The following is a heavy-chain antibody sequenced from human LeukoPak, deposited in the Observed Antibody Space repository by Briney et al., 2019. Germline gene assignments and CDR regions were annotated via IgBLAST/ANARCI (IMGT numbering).Heavy chain of an antibody. V-gene: IGHV4-59*01. CDR3: ARHYDSSGHGYFDY. J-gene: IGHJ4*02. CDR2: IHYSGST. D-gene: IGHD3-22*01. CDR1: GGSISSYY. Sequence: SETLSLTCTVSGGSISSYYWSWIRQPPGKGLEWIGYIHYSGSTTYNPSLKSRVTISVDTSKNQFSLKLRSVTAADTAVYYCARHYDSSGHGYFDYWGQGTLVTVSS.